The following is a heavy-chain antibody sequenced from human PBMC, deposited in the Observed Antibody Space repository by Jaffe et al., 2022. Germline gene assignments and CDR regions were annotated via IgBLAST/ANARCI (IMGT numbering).Heavy chain of an antibody. V-gene: IGHV3-23*01. Sequence: EVQLLESGGGLVQPGGSLRLSCAASGFTFSSYAMSWVRQAPGKGLEWVSAISGSGGSTYYADSVKGRFTISRDNSKNTLYLQMNSLRAEDTAVYYCAKDALRFSDYYYYYMDVWGKGTTVTVSS. CDR3: AKDALRFSDYYYYYMDV. CDR1: GFTFSSYA. J-gene: IGHJ6*03. D-gene: IGHD3-3*01. CDR2: ISGSGGST.